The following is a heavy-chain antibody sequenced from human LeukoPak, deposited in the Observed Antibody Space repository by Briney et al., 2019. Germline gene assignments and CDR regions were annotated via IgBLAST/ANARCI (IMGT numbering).Heavy chain of an antibody. CDR3: AKGTTFQGVMDY. CDR2: ISGSGGST. J-gene: IGHJ4*02. CDR1: GFTLSSYA. V-gene: IGHV3-23*01. D-gene: IGHD4-11*01. Sequence: GGSLRLSCAASGFTLSSYAMSWVRQAPGKGLEWVSAISGSGGSTYYADSVKGRFTISRDNSKNTLYLQMNSLRAEDTAVYYCAKGTTFQGVMDYWGQGTLVTVSS.